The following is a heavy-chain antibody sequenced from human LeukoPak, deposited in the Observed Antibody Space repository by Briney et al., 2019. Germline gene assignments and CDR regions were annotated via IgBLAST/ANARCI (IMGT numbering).Heavy chain of an antibody. V-gene: IGHV3-21*01. CDR2: ISSSSSYI. D-gene: IGHD4-11*01. CDR3: AREGLPYGMDV. CDR1: GFTFSSYS. J-gene: IGHJ6*02. Sequence: GGSLRLSCAASGFTFSSYSMNWVRQAPGKGLEWVSSISSSSSYIYYADSVKGRFTISRDNAKNSLYLQMNSLRAEDTAVYYCAREGLPYGMDVWGQGTTVTVSS.